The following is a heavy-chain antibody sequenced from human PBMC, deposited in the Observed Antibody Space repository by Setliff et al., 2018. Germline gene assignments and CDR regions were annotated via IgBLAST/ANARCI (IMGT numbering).Heavy chain of an antibody. D-gene: IGHD3-16*01. J-gene: IGHJ5*02. CDR3: ARDYQGGWFDP. CDR1: GGSISSSYY. V-gene: IGHV4-4*07. CDR2: VYTSGGT. Sequence: PSETLSLTCTVSGGSISSSYYWSWIRQPAGKGLEWIGRVYTSGGTNYNPSLSSRVSMSLDTSKNQFSPKLTSVTAADTAVYYCARDYQGGWFDPWGPGTLVTVSS.